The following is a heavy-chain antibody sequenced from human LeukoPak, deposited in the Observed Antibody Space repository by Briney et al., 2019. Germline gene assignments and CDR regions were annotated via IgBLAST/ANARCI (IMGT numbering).Heavy chain of an antibody. D-gene: IGHD1-26*01. Sequence: GASVKVSCKASGYTFTGHYMHWVRQAPGQGLGWMGWINPNNGGTDYAQKFQGRVTMTRDASISTAYMELSRLRSDNTAVYYCARGYALYSGRYIDFDYWGQGTLVTVSS. CDR2: INPNNGGT. J-gene: IGHJ4*02. CDR3: ARGYALYSGRYIDFDY. V-gene: IGHV1-2*02. CDR1: GYTFTGHY.